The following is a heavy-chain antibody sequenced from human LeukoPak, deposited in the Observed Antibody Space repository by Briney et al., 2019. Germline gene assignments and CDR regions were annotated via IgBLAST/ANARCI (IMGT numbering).Heavy chain of an antibody. J-gene: IGHJ4*02. CDR1: GFTFSSYA. Sequence: GGSLRLSCAASGFTFSSYAMHWVRQAPGKGLEWVAVISYDGSNKYYADSAKGRFTISRDNSKNTLYLQMNSLRAEDTAVYYCARDRAAAGYSYYFDYWGQGTLVTVSS. D-gene: IGHD6-13*01. CDR3: ARDRAAAGYSYYFDY. V-gene: IGHV3-30-3*01. CDR2: ISYDGSNK.